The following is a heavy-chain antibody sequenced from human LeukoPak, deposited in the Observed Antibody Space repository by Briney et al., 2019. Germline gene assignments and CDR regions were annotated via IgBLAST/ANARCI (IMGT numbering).Heavy chain of an antibody. D-gene: IGHD1-26*01. J-gene: IGHJ6*02. Sequence: GGSLRLSCAASGFTFSNYWMMWVRQAPGKGLEWVGNIKQDGSEKRYADSVRGRFSISRDNAQTSLYLQMNSLRAEDTAVYYCARGQQSGSYFYYGLDVWGQGTTVTVSS. CDR1: GFTFSNYW. CDR2: IKQDGSEK. CDR3: ARGQQSGSYFYYGLDV. V-gene: IGHV3-7*02.